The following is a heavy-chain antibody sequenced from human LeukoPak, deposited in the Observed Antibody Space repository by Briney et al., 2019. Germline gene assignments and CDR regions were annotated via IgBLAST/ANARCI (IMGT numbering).Heavy chain of an antibody. Sequence: SETLSLTCTVSGGSISSSSYYWGWLRQPPGTGLEWIGSIYYSGSTYYNPSLKSRVTISVDTSKNQFSLKLSSVTAADTAVYYCARTPVVITTEYYFDYWGQGTLVTVSS. CDR3: ARTPVVITTEYYFDY. CDR1: GGSISSSSYY. V-gene: IGHV4-39*07. CDR2: IYYSGST. J-gene: IGHJ4*02. D-gene: IGHD3-22*01.